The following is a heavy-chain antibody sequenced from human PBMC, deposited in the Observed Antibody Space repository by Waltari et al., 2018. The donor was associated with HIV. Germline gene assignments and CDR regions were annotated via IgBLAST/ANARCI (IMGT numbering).Heavy chain of an antibody. CDR3: AKGRTSDY. V-gene: IGHV3-23*01. D-gene: IGHD4-17*01. J-gene: IGHJ4*02. CDR1: GFNFSSSA. CDR2: ITDSGATT. Sequence: EVQLLESGGGLVQPGGSLRLSCAASGFNFSSSAMGWVRQSPGKGLEWVSTITDSGATTYYADSGKGRFTISRDNSKSTLYLQMNSLRAEDTAVYSCAKGRTSDYWGQGTLVTVSS.